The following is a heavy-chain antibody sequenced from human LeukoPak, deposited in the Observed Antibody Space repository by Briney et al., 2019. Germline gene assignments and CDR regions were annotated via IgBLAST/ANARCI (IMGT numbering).Heavy chain of an antibody. J-gene: IGHJ4*02. Sequence: ASVKVSCKASGYTFTDYYMHWVRQAPGQGLEWMGWINPNSGGTNYAQKFQGRVTMTRDKSISTAYMEVSRLRSDDTAVYYCAISPGVMITFGGAPATDYFDYWGQGTLVTVSS. CDR2: INPNSGGT. CDR1: GYTFTDYY. CDR3: AISPGVMITFGGAPATDYFDY. D-gene: IGHD3-16*01. V-gene: IGHV1-2*02.